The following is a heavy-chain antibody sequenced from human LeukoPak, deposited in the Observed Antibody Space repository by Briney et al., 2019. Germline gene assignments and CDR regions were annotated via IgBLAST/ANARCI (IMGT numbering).Heavy chain of an antibody. V-gene: IGHV4-59*01. J-gene: IGHJ4*02. CDR2: IYYSGST. CDR3: ARALYSSSWYVY. CDR1: GGSISSYY. D-gene: IGHD6-13*01. Sequence: SETLSLTCTVSGGSISSYYWSWIRQPPGKGLEWIGYIYYSGSTNYNPSLKSRVTISVDTSKNQFSLKLSSVTAADTAVYYCARALYSSSWYVYWGQGTLVTVSS.